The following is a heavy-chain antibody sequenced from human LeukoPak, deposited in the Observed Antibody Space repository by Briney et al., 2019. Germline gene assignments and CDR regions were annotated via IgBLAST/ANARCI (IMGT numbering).Heavy chain of an antibody. D-gene: IGHD3-22*01. CDR1: GFTFSSYS. CDR2: ISGSGDST. CDR3: AKDTRTYYYDRSGYHQYNWFDP. J-gene: IGHJ5*02. Sequence: GGSLRLSCAASGFTFSSYSMNWVRQAPGKGLEWVSAISGSGDSTYYADSVKGRFTISRDNSKNTLYLQMNSLRAEDTAVYYRAKDTRTYYYDRSGYHQYNWFDPWGQGTLVTVFS. V-gene: IGHV3-23*01.